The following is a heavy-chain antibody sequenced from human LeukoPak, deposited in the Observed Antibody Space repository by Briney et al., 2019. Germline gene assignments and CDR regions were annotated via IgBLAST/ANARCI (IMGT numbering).Heavy chain of an antibody. V-gene: IGHV3-49*04. Sequence: GGSLRLSCTPSGFRFGEHAMTWVRQAPGKGLEWVGLIRSEVYGGTTEYGASVKGRFTISRDDSKSIAYLQMNSLKTEDTAVYYCTTNGGSGYLDLWGQGTLVTVSS. D-gene: IGHD3-22*01. CDR3: TTNGGSGYLDL. CDR1: GFRFGEHA. J-gene: IGHJ5*02. CDR2: IRSEVYGGTT.